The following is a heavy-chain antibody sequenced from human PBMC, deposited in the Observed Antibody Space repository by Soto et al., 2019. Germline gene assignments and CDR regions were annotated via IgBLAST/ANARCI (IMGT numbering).Heavy chain of an antibody. CDR2: ISSSGSTI. CDR3: ARCPLLRFLEWPYGMDV. Sequence: GGSLRLSCAASGFTFSDYYMSWIRQAPGKGLEWVSYISSSGSTIYYADSVKGRFTISRDNAKNSLYLQMNSLRAEDTAVYYCARCPLLRFLEWPYGMDVWGQGTTVTVSS. J-gene: IGHJ6*02. D-gene: IGHD3-3*01. V-gene: IGHV3-11*01. CDR1: GFTFSDYY.